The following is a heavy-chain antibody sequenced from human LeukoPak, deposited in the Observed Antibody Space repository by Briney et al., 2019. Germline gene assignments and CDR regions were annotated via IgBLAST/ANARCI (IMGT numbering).Heavy chain of an antibody. CDR1: GFTFSSYA. Sequence: HPGGSLRLSCAASGFTFSSYAMSWVRRAPGKGLEWVSAISGSGGSTYYADSVKGRFTISRNNSKNTLYLQVNSLRAEDTAVYYCAKDRKYSSSWFEFDYWGQGTLVTVSS. CDR2: ISGSGGST. J-gene: IGHJ4*02. D-gene: IGHD6-13*01. CDR3: AKDRKYSSSWFEFDY. V-gene: IGHV3-23*01.